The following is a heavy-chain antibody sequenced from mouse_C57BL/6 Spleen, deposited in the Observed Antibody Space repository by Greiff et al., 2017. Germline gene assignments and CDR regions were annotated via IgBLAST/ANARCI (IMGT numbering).Heavy chain of an antibody. V-gene: IGHV1-52*01. D-gene: IGHD2-14*01. CDR2: IDPSDSET. Sequence: QVQLQQPGAELVRPGSSVKLSCKASGYTFTSYWMHWVKQRPIQGLEWIGNIDPSDSETHYNQKFKDKATLTVDKSSSTAYMQLSSLTSEDSAVYYCASVRYYAMDYWGQGTSVTVSS. CDR3: ASVRYYAMDY. CDR1: GYTFTSYW. J-gene: IGHJ4*01.